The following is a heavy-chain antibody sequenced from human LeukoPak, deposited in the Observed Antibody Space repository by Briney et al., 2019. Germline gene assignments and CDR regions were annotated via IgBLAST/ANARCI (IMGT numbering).Heavy chain of an antibody. CDR2: ISDSGGST. Sequence: GGSLRLSCSASGFPFSSYAMHWVRQAPGKGLEYVSAISDSGGSTYYAESVKSRFTISRDNSKNTLYLQMSSLRAEDTAVYFCVRGYSFGPYGMDVWGQGTTVTVSS. D-gene: IGHD2-15*01. V-gene: IGHV3-64D*09. CDR1: GFPFSSYA. J-gene: IGHJ6*02. CDR3: VRGYSFGPYGMDV.